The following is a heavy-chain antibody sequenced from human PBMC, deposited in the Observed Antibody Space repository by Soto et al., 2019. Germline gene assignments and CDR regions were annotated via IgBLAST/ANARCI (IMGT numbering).Heavy chain of an antibody. CDR3: ARLRGSYPYYFDY. CDR2: IYYSGST. D-gene: IGHD1-26*01. J-gene: IGHJ4*01. CDR1: GGSFSGYY. V-gene: IGHV4-59*01. Sequence: SETLSLTCAVYGGSFSGYYWSWIRQPPGKGLEWIGYIYYSGSTSYNASLRSRVTISVDTSKNQFSLRLSSVTAADTAVFYCARLRGSYPYYFDYWGHGTLVTVSS.